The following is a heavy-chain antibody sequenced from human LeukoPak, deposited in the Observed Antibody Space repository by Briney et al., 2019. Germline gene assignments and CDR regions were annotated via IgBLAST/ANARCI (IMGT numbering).Heavy chain of an antibody. CDR1: GDSINSGGFY. D-gene: IGHD2-21*01. Sequence: PSETLSLTCNVSGDSINSGGFYWNWIRQPPGKGLEWIAYIHQGGITVSNPSLKSRLTLSLDASKNQFSLRLTSVTVADTAVYYCARDLEYCGTTSCFTWGQGTLVTVSS. CDR2: IHQGGIT. CDR3: ARDLEYCGTTSCFT. J-gene: IGHJ5*02. V-gene: IGHV4-30-2*01.